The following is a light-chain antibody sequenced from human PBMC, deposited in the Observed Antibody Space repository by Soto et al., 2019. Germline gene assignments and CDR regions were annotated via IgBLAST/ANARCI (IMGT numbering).Light chain of an antibody. Sequence: DVQMTKSPATRSACIGDRVTITCRASQSIRSLLAWYQQKPGKAPKVLIYDASSLGSGVPSRFSGSGSGTEFTLTISSLQPDDFATYYCPHSNSYSPAFGQGTKVDIK. CDR1: QSIRSL. V-gene: IGKV1-5*01. J-gene: IGKJ1*01. CDR3: PHSNSYSPA. CDR2: DAS.